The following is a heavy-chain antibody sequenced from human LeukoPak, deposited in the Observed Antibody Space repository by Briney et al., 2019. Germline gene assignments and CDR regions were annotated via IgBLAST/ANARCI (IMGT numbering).Heavy chain of an antibody. CDR3: ARGIESYGDYGY. J-gene: IGHJ4*02. Sequence: PSETLSLTCTVSGGSISGSYWSWIRQPPGKGLEWIAYMYNSGSTNYNPSLKGRVTISIDTSKNQFSLKLSSLTAADTAIYYCARGIESYGDYGYWGQGILVTVSS. CDR2: MYNSGST. D-gene: IGHD4-17*01. CDR1: GGSISGSY. V-gene: IGHV4-59*01.